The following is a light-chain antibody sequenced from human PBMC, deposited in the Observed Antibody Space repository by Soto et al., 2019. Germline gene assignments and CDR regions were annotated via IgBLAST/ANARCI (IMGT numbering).Light chain of an antibody. CDR2: EVS. CDR1: SSDVGAYNF. Sequence: QSVLTQPASVSGSPGQSIAISCTGTSSDVGAYNFVSWYQQHPGKAPKLMIYEVSNRPSGVSSRFSGSKSGNTASLTISGLQPEAEADYYCSSFRSGSTLFGTGTKLTVL. J-gene: IGLJ1*01. CDR3: SSFRSGSTL. V-gene: IGLV2-14*01.